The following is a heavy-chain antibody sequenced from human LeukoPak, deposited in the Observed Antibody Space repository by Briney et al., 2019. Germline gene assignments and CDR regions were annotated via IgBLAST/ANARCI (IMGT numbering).Heavy chain of an antibody. D-gene: IGHD6-13*01. Sequence: GGSLRLSCAASGFTFSSYAMNWVRQAPGKGLEWVSVISGSGGTTHFADSVKGRFTISRDNSKNTLYLQMNSLRAEDTAVYYCANIPVWSSSWYPADYWGQGTLVTVSS. V-gene: IGHV3-23*01. CDR2: ISGSGGTT. CDR3: ANIPVWSSSWYPADY. J-gene: IGHJ4*02. CDR1: GFTFSSYA.